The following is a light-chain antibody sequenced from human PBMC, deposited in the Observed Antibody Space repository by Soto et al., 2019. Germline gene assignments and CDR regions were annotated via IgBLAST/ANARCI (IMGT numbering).Light chain of an antibody. V-gene: IGLV2-11*01. CDR2: DVS. CDR3: CSYAGAYTWV. CDR1: SSDVGGYNY. J-gene: IGLJ3*02. Sequence: QSALTQPRSASGSPGQSVTISCTGTSSDVGGYNYVSWYQQHPGKAPKLMIYDVSKRPSGVPDRFFGSKSGNTASLTISGLQAEDEADYYCCSYAGAYTWVFGGGTKLTVL.